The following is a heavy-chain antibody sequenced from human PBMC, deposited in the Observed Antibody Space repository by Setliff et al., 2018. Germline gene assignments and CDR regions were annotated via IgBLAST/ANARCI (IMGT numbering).Heavy chain of an antibody. V-gene: IGHV4-39*01. CDR2: IFYSGRT. CDR3: ARLPNYVWGSPVDY. D-gene: IGHD3-16*01. J-gene: IGHJ4*03. CDR1: GASITNINYH. Sequence: PSETLSLTCTVSGASITNINYHWGLIRQPPGKGLEWIGSIFYSGRTFYNPSLKSRVTIPVDTAKNQFSLTLSSVTAADTAVYYCARLPNYVWGSPVDYWGKGAPVTVSS.